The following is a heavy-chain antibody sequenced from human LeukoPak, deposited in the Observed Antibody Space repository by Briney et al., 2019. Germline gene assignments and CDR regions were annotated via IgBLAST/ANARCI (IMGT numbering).Heavy chain of an antibody. CDR3: ARELAGHYYGSGSSFDY. V-gene: IGHV3-7*01. J-gene: IGHJ4*02. D-gene: IGHD3-10*01. Sequence: HSGGSLRLSCAASGFTFSNYWMSWVRQAPGKGLEWVANTRQDGSEKYYVDSVKGRFTISRDNAKNSLYLQMNSLRAEDTAVYYCARELAGHYYGSGSSFDYWGQGTLVTVSS. CDR1: GFTFSNYW. CDR2: TRQDGSEK.